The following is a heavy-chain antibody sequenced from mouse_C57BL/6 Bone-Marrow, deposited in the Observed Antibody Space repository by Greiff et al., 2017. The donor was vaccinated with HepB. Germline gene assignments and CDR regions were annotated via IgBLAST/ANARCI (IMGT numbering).Heavy chain of an antibody. V-gene: IGHV2-2*01. D-gene: IGHD1-1*01. CDR2: IWSGGST. Sequence: QVQLKESGPGLVQPSQSLSITCTVSGFSLTSYGVHWVRQSPGKGLEWLGVIWSGGSTDYNAAFIYRLSISKDNSKIQVFFKMNSLQAYDTAIYYCARSFTTVVGGAAYWGQGTLVTVSA. CDR3: ARSFTTVVGGAAY. J-gene: IGHJ3*01. CDR1: GFSLTSYG.